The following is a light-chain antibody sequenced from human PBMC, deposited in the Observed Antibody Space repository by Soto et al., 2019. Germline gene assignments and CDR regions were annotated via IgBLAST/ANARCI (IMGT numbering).Light chain of an antibody. J-gene: IGKJ2*01. Sequence: DFVMTQSPESLAVSLGERATINCKSSRSVLYTSNNKNYLAWYQQKPGQPPKLLIYWASIRESGVPDRFSGRGFWTEFTLPIGSLQAEGGAVYYCQQYYDAPFTFGQGTKLEIK. CDR3: QQYYDAPFT. CDR1: RSVLYTSNNKNY. CDR2: WAS. V-gene: IGKV4-1*01.